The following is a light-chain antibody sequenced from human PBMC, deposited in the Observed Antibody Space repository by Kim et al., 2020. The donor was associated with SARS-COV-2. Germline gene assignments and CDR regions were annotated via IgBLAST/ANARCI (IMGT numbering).Light chain of an antibody. Sequence: LSPGERDTQACRASQSVSNYLALYQQNPGQAPGLLICDAPNRATGIPARFSGSGSGKDFTHTISSLEPEGFAVYYCQQRSNWPQTFGQGTKVDSK. CDR2: DAP. V-gene: IGKV3-11*01. CDR3: QQRSNWPQT. CDR1: QSVSNY. J-gene: IGKJ1*01.